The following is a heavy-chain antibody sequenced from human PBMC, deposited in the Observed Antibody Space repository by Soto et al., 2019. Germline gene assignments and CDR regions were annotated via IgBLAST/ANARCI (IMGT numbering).Heavy chain of an antibody. D-gene: IGHD3-3*01. CDR2: IYYSGST. CDR1: GGSISSYY. Sequence: PSETLSLTCTVSGGSISSYYWSWIRQPPGKGLEWIGYIYYSGSTNYNPSLKSRVTISVDTSKNQFSLKLSSVTAADTAVYYCARGDYDSSPSFMDVWGKGTTVIVSS. CDR3: ARGDYDSSPSFMDV. J-gene: IGHJ6*03. V-gene: IGHV4-59*01.